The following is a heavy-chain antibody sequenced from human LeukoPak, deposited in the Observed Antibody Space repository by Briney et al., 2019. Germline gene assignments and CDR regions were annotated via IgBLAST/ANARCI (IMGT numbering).Heavy chain of an antibody. Sequence: PGGSLRLSCAASGFTFCRYSMNWAPQAPGKGLECVSSISSSSSYIYYAGSVKCRFTMYRDNAKNSLYLKMNSLRAEDTAVYYCASAYYYDSSGYYVPFDYWGQGSMVTVSS. CDR2: ISSSSSYI. CDR1: GFTFCRYS. J-gene: IGHJ4*02. CDR3: ASAYYYDSSGYYVPFDY. D-gene: IGHD3-22*01. V-gene: IGHV3-21*01.